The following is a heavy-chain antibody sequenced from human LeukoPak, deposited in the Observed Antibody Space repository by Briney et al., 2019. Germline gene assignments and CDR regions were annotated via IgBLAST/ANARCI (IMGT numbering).Heavy chain of an antibody. D-gene: IGHD4-17*01. J-gene: IGHJ6*02. CDR2: IYYSGST. CDR3: ARANPVYGDYLPGGMDV. Sequence: SETLSLTCTVSGGSISSGDYYWSWIRQPPGKGLEWIGYIYYSGSTYYNPSLKSRVTISVDTSKNQFSLKLSSVTAADTAVYYCARANPVYGDYLPGGMDVWGQGTTVTVSS. CDR1: GGSISSGDYY. V-gene: IGHV4-30-4*01.